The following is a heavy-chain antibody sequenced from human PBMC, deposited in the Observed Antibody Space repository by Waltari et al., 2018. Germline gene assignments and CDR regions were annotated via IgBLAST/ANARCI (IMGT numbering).Heavy chain of an antibody. CDR2: IYYSGST. CDR1: GGSISSSSYY. J-gene: IGHJ4*02. CDR3: ARGLEFGHYGSGSYYPAELDY. Sequence: QLQLQESGPGLVKPSETLSLTCTVSGGSISSSSYYWGWIRQPPGKGLEWIGSIYYSGSTYYNPSLKSRVTISVDTSKNQFSLKLSSVTAADTAVYYCARGLEFGHYGSGSYYPAELDYWGQGTLVTVSS. V-gene: IGHV4-39*07. D-gene: IGHD3-10*01.